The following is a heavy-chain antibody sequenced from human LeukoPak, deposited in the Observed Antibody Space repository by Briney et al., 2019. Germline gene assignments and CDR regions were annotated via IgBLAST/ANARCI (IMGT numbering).Heavy chain of an antibody. CDR2: IYHGVTT. D-gene: IGHD6-19*01. V-gene: IGHV4-4*02. Sequence: SGTLSLTCAVSGGSINTDNWWSWVRQSLGKGLEWIGEIYHGVTTNYNPSLNNRATISVDKSKNQLSLKLISVTAADTAVYYCARDGDVYVSGWYRGGFDHWGQGILVTVSS. J-gene: IGHJ4*02. CDR1: GGSINTDNW. CDR3: ARDGDVYVSGWYRGGFDH.